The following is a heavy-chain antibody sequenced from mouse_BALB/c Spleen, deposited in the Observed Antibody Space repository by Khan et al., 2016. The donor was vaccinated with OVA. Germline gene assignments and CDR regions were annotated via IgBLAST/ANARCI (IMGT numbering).Heavy chain of an antibody. V-gene: IGHV3-1*02. CDR3: TRDGNYMDY. D-gene: IGHD2-1*01. Sequence: VQLKESGPDLVKPSQSLSLTCTVTGYSITSGYAWHWIRQFPGNKLEWMAYIYYSGSINYNPSLKSRISVTRDTSKNQFFLQLNSVTSGDTATYYCTRDGNYMDYWGQGTSVTGSS. J-gene: IGHJ4*01. CDR1: GYSITSGYA. CDR2: IYYSGSI.